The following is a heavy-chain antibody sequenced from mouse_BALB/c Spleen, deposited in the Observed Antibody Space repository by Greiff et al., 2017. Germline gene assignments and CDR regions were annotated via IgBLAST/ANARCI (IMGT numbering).Heavy chain of an antibody. V-gene: IGHV1-69*02. CDR1: GYTFTSYW. CDR2: IYPSDSYT. J-gene: IGHJ4*01. Sequence: QVQLQQPGAELVRPGASVKLSCKASGYTFTSYWINWVKQRPGQGLEWIGNIYPSDSYTNYNQKFKDKATLTVDKSSSTAYMQLSSPTSEDSAVYYCTRRRKDAMDDWGQGTSVTVSS. CDR3: TRRRKDAMDD.